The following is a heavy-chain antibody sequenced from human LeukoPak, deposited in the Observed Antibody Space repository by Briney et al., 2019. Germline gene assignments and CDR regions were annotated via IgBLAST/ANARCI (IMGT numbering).Heavy chain of an antibody. J-gene: IGHJ4*02. Sequence: GGPLRLSCAASGFSFSSYGMYWVRQAPGKGLEWVALIYNDGGLPNYLDSVRGRFTISRDNSKNTLYLQMNSLRAEDTAVYYCAKAGLEIGELPGMMWGQGTLVTVSS. CDR2: IYNDGGLP. CDR1: GFSFSSYG. D-gene: IGHD3-10*01. CDR3: AKAGLEIGELPGMM. V-gene: IGHV3-33*06.